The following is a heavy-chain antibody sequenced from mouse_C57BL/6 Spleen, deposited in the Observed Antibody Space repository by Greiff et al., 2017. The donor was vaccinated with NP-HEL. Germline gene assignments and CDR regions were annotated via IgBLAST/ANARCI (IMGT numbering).Heavy chain of an antibody. V-gene: IGHV14-2*01. D-gene: IGHD1-1*01. Sequence: EVHLVESGAELVKPGASVKLSCTASGFNIKDYYMHWVKQRTEQGLEWIGRIDPEDGETKYAPKFQGKATITADTSSNTAYLQLSSLTSEDTAVYYCARSRYGSSEGHYAMDYWGQGTSVTVSS. CDR1: GFNIKDYY. CDR3: ARSRYGSSEGHYAMDY. CDR2: IDPEDGET. J-gene: IGHJ4*01.